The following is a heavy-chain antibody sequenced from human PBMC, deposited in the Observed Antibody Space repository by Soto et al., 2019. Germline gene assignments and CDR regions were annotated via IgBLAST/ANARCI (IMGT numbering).Heavy chain of an antibody. J-gene: IGHJ6*02. CDR1: EFSVSTSGGG. V-gene: IGHV2-5*01. Sequence: SGPTLVNPTQTLTLTCTFSEFSVSTSGGGVVWVRQPPGKALQRLALIYSNDDKRFSTSLKSRLTITKDTSKNQVVLTMTNMEPVDTATYYCTHMTGSGLYGMDVWGQGT. CDR2: IYSNDDK. D-gene: IGHD3-10*01. CDR3: THMTGSGLYGMDV.